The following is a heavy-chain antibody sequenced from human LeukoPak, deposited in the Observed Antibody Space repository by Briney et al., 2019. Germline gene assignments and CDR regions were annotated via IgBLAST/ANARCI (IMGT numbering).Heavy chain of an antibody. V-gene: IGHV3-23*01. CDR1: GVIISSYA. CDR3: VRDGDDFNFDY. Sequence: GGSLRLSCAASGVIISSYAMSWVRQAPGKGLEWVSAINGRGDNTYYADFVKGRFTISRDNSKSTVYLHMHSLRAEDTAVYYCVRDGDDFNFDYWGQGSLVTVSS. CDR2: INGRGDNT. J-gene: IGHJ4*02. D-gene: IGHD5-24*01.